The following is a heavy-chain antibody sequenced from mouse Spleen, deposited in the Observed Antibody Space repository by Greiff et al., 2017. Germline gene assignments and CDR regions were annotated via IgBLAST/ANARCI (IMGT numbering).Heavy chain of an antibody. Sequence: VQLKESGPELVKPGDSVKISCKASGYSFTGYFMNWVMQSHGKSLERIGRINPYNGDTFYNQKFKGKATLTVDKSSSTAHMELRSLTSEDSAVYYCARSKYGNPFAYWGQGTLVTVSA. CDR1: GYSFTGYF. CDR2: INPYNGDT. V-gene: IGHV1-20*01. J-gene: IGHJ3*01. D-gene: IGHD2-10*02. CDR3: ARSKYGNPFAY.